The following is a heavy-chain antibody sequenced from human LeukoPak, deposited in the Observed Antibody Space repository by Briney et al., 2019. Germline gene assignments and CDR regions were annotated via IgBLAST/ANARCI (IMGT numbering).Heavy chain of an antibody. CDR2: ISYSGSA. Sequence: SETLSLTCTVSGGSISSSSNFWGWIRQPPGKGLEWIGSISYSGSAYYNPSLKSRVAISGDTSKNQFSLKLSSVTAADTAVYYCARLTPYSGSPLADYWGQGTLVTVSS. V-gene: IGHV4-39*01. CDR1: GGSISSSSNF. J-gene: IGHJ4*02. D-gene: IGHD1-26*01. CDR3: ARLTPYSGSPLADY.